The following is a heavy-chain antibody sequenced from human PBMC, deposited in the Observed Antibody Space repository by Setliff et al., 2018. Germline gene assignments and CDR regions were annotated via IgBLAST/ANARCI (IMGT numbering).Heavy chain of an antibody. J-gene: IGHJ4*02. CDR2: IKPDGSEE. CDR1: GFTFSNFW. D-gene: IGHD3-10*01. CDR3: ARDSSHFIRVLDS. Sequence: GGSLRLSCAASGFTFSNFWMSWVRQAPGKGLEWVANIKPDGSEEYYVDSVKGRFTISRDNAKNSLYLQMNRLRAEDTAQYFCARDSSHFIRVLDSWGQGALVTVSS. V-gene: IGHV3-7*01.